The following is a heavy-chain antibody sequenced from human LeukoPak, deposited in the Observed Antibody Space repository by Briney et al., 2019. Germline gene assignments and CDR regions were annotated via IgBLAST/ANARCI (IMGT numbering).Heavy chain of an antibody. CDR1: GITLSNYG. Sequence: GGSLRLSCAVSGITLSNYGMSWVRQAPGKGLEWVAGISDSGGMTYYADSVKGRFTISRDNSKNTLYLQMNSLRAEDTAVYYFAKDDSEALLGWKEAYCGGDCRGAFDCWGQGTMVTVSS. CDR3: AKDDSEALLGWKEAYCGGDCRGAFDC. V-gene: IGHV3-23*01. J-gene: IGHJ3*01. D-gene: IGHD2-21*02. CDR2: ISDSGGMT.